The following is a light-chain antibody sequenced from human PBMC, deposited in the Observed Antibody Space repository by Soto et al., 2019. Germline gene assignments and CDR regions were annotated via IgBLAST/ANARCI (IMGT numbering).Light chain of an antibody. CDR2: RNN. J-gene: IGLJ2*01. CDR3: AAWDDSLSVVV. CDR1: SSNIGSNY. Sequence: QSVLTQPPSASGTPGQRVTISCSGSSSNIGSNYVYWYQQLPVTAPKLLIYRNNQRPSGVPDRFSGSKSGTSASLAISGLRSEDEADYYCAAWDDSLSVVVFGGGTKVTVL. V-gene: IGLV1-47*01.